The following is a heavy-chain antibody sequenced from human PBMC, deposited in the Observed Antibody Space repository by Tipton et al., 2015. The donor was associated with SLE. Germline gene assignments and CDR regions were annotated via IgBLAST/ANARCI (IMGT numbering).Heavy chain of an antibody. V-gene: IGHV1-18*01. J-gene: IGHJ3*01. D-gene: IGHD6-13*01. CDR2: INAYNGDT. CDR3: ARGGLCYSTRDHFDV. Sequence: QLVQSGAEVKKPGASVKVSCKASGYTFSNYGFTWARQAPGQGLEWVVWINAYNGDTHYTQSLQGRVTLTTDPSTSTAYMELRSLRPDDTAVYYCARGGLCYSTRDHFDVWGQGTAGTVSS. CDR1: GYTFSNYG.